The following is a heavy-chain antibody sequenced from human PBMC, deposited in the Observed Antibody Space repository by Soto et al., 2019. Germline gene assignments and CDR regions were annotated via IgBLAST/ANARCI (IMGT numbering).Heavy chain of an antibody. Sequence: GESLKISCKGSVYSFTNYWIGWLRQMPGKGLEWMGIIYPDDSDTRYSPSFQGQVTISADKSINAAYLQWSSLKASDTAMYYCARQSGITIFGVFDSWGQGTLVTVSS. J-gene: IGHJ4*02. D-gene: IGHD3-3*01. CDR3: ARQSGITIFGVFDS. CDR2: IYPDDSDT. CDR1: VYSFTNYW. V-gene: IGHV5-51*01.